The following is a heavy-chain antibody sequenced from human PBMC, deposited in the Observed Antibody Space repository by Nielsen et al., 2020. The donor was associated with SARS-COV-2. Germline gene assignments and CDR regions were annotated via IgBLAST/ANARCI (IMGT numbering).Heavy chain of an antibody. J-gene: IGHJ5*02. CDR3: ARGPGLADPYNWFDP. Sequence: WIRQPPGKGLEWIGYIYYSGSTNYNPSLKSRVTISVDTSKNQFSLKLSSVTAADTAVYYCARGPGLADPYNWFDPWGQGTLVTVSS. V-gene: IGHV4-59*12. CDR2: IYYSGST.